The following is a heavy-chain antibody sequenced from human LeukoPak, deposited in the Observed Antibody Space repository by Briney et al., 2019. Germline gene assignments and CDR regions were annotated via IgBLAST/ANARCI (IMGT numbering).Heavy chain of an antibody. CDR3: ARAINYNFDY. J-gene: IGHJ4*02. Sequence: GSLRLSCAASGFTFGTYWMTWVRQAPGKGLEWVANINPDGSATYHVDSVKGRFTISRDNAKKSLYLQMVSLRAEDTAVYYCARAINYNFDYWGQGTLVTVSA. D-gene: IGHD4-11*01. CDR1: GFTFGTYW. CDR2: INPDGSAT. V-gene: IGHV3-7*04.